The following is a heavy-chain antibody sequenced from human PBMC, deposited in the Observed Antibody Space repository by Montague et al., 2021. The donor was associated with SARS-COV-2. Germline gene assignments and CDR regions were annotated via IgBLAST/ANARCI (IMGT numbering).Heavy chain of an antibody. D-gene: IGHD3-10*01. Sequence: SETLSLTCTVSDASISSDNYFWGWIRQPPGKGLEWIGSIYYRGNTYLNPSLKSRATMSVDTSKNQFSLKLSSVTAADTAVYYCARLGLLWFGELWNWGQGTLVTVSS. CDR2: IYYRGNT. V-gene: IGHV4-39*01. CDR3: ARLGLLWFGELWN. J-gene: IGHJ4*02. CDR1: DASISSDNYF.